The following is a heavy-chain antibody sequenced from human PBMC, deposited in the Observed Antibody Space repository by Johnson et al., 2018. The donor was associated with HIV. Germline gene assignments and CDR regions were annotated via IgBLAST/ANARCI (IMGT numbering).Heavy chain of an antibody. CDR3: AKDLETGDDYVWGSYQLGAFDI. Sequence: MLLVESGGGVVQPGGSLRLSCAASGFTFSSYWMSWVRQAPGKGLEWVSGINWNGGSTGYADSVKGRFTISRDNAKNSLYLQMNSLRAEDTALYYCAKDLETGDDYVWGSYQLGAFDIWGQGTMVTVSS. CDR2: INWNGGST. V-gene: IGHV3-20*04. J-gene: IGHJ3*02. CDR1: GFTFSSYW. D-gene: IGHD3-16*02.